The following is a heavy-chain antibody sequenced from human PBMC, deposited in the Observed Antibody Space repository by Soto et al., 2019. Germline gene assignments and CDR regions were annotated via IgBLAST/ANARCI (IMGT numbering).Heavy chain of an antibody. Sequence: PSETLSLTCTVSGGSISSGGYYWSWIRQHPGKGLEWIGYIYYSGNTYYNPSLKSRVTISVDTSKNQFSLKLSSVTAADTAVYYCARMADYGGNTFDYWGQGTLVTVSS. V-gene: IGHV4-31*03. J-gene: IGHJ4*02. CDR2: IYYSGNT. CDR1: GGSISSGGYY. CDR3: ARMADYGGNTFDY. D-gene: IGHD4-17*01.